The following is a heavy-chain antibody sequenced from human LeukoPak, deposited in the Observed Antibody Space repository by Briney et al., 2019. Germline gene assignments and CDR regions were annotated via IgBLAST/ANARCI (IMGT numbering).Heavy chain of an antibody. CDR3: AKDKNDLWSGYYTVYYFDY. CDR1: GFTFSSYG. D-gene: IGHD3-3*01. J-gene: IGHJ4*02. CDR2: IRYDGTNK. Sequence: PGGSLRLSCAASGFTFSSYGILWVRQAPGKGLEWVAFIRYDGTNKYYADSVKGRFAISRDNPKNTLYLQMNGLRAEDTAVYYCAKDKNDLWSGYYTVYYFDYWGQGTLVTVSS. V-gene: IGHV3-30*02.